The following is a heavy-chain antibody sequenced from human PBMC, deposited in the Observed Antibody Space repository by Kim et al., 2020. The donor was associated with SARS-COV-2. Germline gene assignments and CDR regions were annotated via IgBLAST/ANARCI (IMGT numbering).Heavy chain of an antibody. J-gene: IGHJ4*02. D-gene: IGHD3-22*01. CDR2: ISAYNGNT. V-gene: IGHV1-18*01. Sequence: ASVKVSCKASGYTFTSYGISLVRQAPGQGLEWMGWISAYNGNTNYAQKLQGRVTMTTDTSTSTAYMELRSLRSDDTAVYYCARDPQGWRYYDSSGRGGTLGCFDYWGQGTLVTVSS. CDR1: GYTFTSYG. CDR3: ARDPQGWRYYDSSGRGGTLGCFDY.